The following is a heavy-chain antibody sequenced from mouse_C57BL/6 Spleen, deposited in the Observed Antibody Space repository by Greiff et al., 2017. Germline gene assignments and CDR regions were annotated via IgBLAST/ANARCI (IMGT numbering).Heavy chain of an antibody. CDR2: IDPSDSYT. Sequence: QVQLQQPGAELVKPGASVKLSCKASGYTFTSYWMQWVKQRPGQGLEWIGEIDPSDSYTNYNQKFKGKATLTVDTSSSTAYMQLSSLTSEDSAVYYCANWEFAYWGQGTLVTVSA. J-gene: IGHJ3*01. D-gene: IGHD4-1*01. CDR3: ANWEFAY. V-gene: IGHV1-50*01. CDR1: GYTFTSYW.